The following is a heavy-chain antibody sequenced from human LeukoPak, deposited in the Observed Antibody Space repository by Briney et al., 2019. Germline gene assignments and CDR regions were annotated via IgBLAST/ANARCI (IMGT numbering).Heavy chain of an antibody. J-gene: IGHJ6*03. D-gene: IGHD3-10*01. CDR2: IKQDGSEK. V-gene: IGHV3-7*01. CDR3: ARVSSKATVRGLITKKNYYYYYMDV. CDR1: GFTLSSYW. Sequence: GGSLRLSCAASGFTLSSYWMSWVRQAPGRGLEWVANIKQDGSEKYYVDSVKGRFTISRDNAKNSLYLQMNSLRAEDTAVYYCARVSSKATVRGLITKKNYYYYYMDVWGKGTTVTISS.